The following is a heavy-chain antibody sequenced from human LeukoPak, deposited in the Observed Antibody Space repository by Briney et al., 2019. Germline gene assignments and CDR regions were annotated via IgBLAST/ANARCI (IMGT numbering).Heavy chain of an antibody. CDR1: GFTFSSYS. CDR2: ISSSSSTI. CDR3: ANTYYYDSSTCG. J-gene: IGHJ4*02. V-gene: IGHV3-48*01. D-gene: IGHD3-22*01. Sequence: GGSLRLSCAASGFTFSSYSMNWVRQAPGKGLEWVSYISSSSSTIYYADSVKGRFTISRDNAKNSLYLQMNGLGAEDTAVYYCANTYYYDSSTCGWGQGTLVTVSS.